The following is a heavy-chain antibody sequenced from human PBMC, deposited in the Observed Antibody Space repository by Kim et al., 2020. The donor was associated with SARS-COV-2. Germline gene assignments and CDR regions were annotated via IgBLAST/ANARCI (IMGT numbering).Heavy chain of an antibody. J-gene: IGHJ4*02. D-gene: IGHD3-22*01. CDR3: ARDPDYYYDGSGSLFDY. V-gene: IGHV3-48*02. Sequence: VKGRCTISRDNAKNSLYLQMNSLRDEDTAVYYCARDPDYYYDGSGSLFDYWGQGTLVTVSS.